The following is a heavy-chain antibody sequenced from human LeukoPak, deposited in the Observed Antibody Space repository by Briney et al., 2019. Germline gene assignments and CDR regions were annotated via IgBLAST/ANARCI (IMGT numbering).Heavy chain of an antibody. CDR3: ARPSYGDYHYYYYYGMDV. CDR2: INHSGST. Sequence: SETLSLTCTVSGGSISSSSYYWGWIRQPPGKGLEWIGEINHSGSTNYNPSLKSRVTISVDTSKNQFSLKLSSVTAADTAVYYCARPSYGDYHYYYYYGMDVWGQGTTVTVSS. D-gene: IGHD4-17*01. CDR1: GGSISSSSYY. V-gene: IGHV4-39*07. J-gene: IGHJ6*02.